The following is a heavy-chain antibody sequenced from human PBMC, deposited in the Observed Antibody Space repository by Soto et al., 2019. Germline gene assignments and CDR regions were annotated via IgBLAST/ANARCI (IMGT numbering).Heavy chain of an antibody. Sequence: WTWIWQSPGKGLEWIGQISHTGRTKYNPSLESRVTISVDTSRKQFSLKLTSVTAADTALYYCARDDTTGLFDFWGQGTLVTVSS. J-gene: IGHJ4*02. CDR3: ARDDTTGLFDF. V-gene: IGHV4-59*01. CDR2: ISHTGRT. D-gene: IGHD4-17*01.